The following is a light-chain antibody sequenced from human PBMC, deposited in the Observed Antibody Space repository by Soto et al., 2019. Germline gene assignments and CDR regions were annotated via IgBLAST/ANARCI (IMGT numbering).Light chain of an antibody. J-gene: IGKJ4*01. CDR1: QSISSW. CDR2: KAS. CDR3: QQYNSYPLT. V-gene: IGKV1-5*03. Sequence: DIPMTQSPSTLSASVGDRVTITCRASQSISSWLAWYQQKPGKAPKLLIYKASSLESGVPSRFSGSGSGTEFALTISSLQPDDFATYYCQQYNSYPLTFGGGTKVEIK.